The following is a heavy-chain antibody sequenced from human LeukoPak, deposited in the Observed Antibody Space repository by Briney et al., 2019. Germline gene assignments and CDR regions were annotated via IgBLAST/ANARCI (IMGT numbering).Heavy chain of an antibody. D-gene: IGHD3-16*01. Sequence: ASVKVPCKASGGTSISYAINWVRQAPGQGLEWMGEIIPMFGTATYAQKFQGRVTITADESTSTAYMELSSLKASDTAMYYCARHVRFPAYYDYVWGSYTHSYYYYYMDVWGKGTTVTVSS. V-gene: IGHV1-69*13. J-gene: IGHJ6*03. CDR3: ARHVRFPAYYDYVWGSYTHSYYYYYMDV. CDR1: GGTSISYA. CDR2: IIPMFGTA.